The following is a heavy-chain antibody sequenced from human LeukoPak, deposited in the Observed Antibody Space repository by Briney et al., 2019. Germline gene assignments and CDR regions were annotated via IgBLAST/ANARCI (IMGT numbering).Heavy chain of an antibody. J-gene: IGHJ4*02. Sequence: GGSLRLSCAASGFTFSSYWMSWVRQAPGKGLEWVANIKQDGSEKYYVDSVKGRFTISRDNAKNSLCMHMNSLRDEDTAVYYCARDRGAKDYWGQGTLVTVSS. CDR3: ARDRGAKDY. V-gene: IGHV3-7*01. CDR1: GFTFSSYW. CDR2: IKQDGSEK.